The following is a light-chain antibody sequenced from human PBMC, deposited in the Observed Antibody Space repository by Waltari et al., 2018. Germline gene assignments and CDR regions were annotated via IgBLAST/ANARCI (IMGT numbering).Light chain of an antibody. CDR1: QSVSRA. CDR2: AAS. V-gene: IGKV3-20*01. CDR3: QHYVNLPVT. Sequence: EIVLTQSPGTLSLSPGARATLPCRASQSVSRALAWYQQKPGQAPRLLIYAASTRATGVPDRFSGSGSGTDFSLTISRLDPEDFAVYYCQHYVNLPVTFGQGTKVEI. J-gene: IGKJ1*01.